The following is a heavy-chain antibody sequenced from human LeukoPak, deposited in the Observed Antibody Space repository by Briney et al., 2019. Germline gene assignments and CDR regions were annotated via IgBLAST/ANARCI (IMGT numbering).Heavy chain of an antibody. CDR2: LSGSGGGT. CDR1: GITLRNYG. CDR3: ARRGFVIRSLLLVGFHKEAYYFDY. Sequence: PRGSLRLSCAVSGITLRNYGMSRVRQAPGKALEWVAGLSGSGGGTNYADPVKGRFTISRDNAKNTLYLQMSSLRAEDTAVYFCARRGFVIRSLLLVGFHKEAYYFDYWGQGALVTVSS. V-gene: IGHV3-23*01. J-gene: IGHJ4*02. D-gene: IGHD2-21*01.